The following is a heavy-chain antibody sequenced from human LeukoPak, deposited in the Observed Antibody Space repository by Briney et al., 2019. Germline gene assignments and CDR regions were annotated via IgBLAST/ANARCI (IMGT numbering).Heavy chain of an antibody. CDR1: GFTFSNAW. V-gene: IGHV3-23*01. CDR3: AKGSEVSNSATLYYYMDV. D-gene: IGHD1-1*01. CDR2: ISGSGDST. Sequence: GGSLRLSCAASGFTFSNAWMSWVRQAPGKGLEWVSAISGSGDSTYYADSVKGRFTISRDNSKKTLYLQMNSLRAEDTAVYYCAKGSEVSNSATLYYYMDVWGKGTTVTVSS. J-gene: IGHJ6*03.